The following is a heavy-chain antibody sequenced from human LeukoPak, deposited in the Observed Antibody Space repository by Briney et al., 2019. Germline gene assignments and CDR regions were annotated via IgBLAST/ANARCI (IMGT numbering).Heavy chain of an antibody. D-gene: IGHD3-9*01. CDR1: GGSFSGYY. J-gene: IGHJ6*03. CDR3: ARLPQLRYRPRYFDWYPPNYYYMDV. CDR2: INHSGST. V-gene: IGHV4-34*01. Sequence: SETLSLTCAVYGGSFSGYYWSWIRQPPGKGLEWIGEINHSGSTNYNPSLKSRVTISVDTSKDQFSLKLSSVTAADTAVYYCARLPQLRYRPRYFDWYPPNYYYMDVWGKGTTVTISS.